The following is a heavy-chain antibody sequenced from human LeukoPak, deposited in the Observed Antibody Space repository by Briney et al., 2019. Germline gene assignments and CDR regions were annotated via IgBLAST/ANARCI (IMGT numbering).Heavy chain of an antibody. V-gene: IGHV4-34*01. CDR3: ARGRDLSSIAARRFDP. CDR2: INHSGST. J-gene: IGHJ5*02. CDR1: GGSFSGYY. Sequence: SETLSLTCAGYGGSFSGYYWSWIRQPPGKGLEWIGEINHSGSTNYNPSLKSRVTISVDTSKNQFSLKLSSVTAADTAVYYCARGRDLSSIAARRFDPWGQGTLVTVSS. D-gene: IGHD6-6*01.